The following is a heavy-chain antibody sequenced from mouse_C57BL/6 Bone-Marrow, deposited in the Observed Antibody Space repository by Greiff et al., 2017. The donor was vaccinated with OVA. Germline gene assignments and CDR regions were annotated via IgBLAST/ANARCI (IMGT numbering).Heavy chain of an antibody. Sequence: VQLQQSGTVLARPGASVKMSCKTSGYTFTSYWMHWVKQRPGQGLEWIGALYPGNSDTSYNQKFKGKAKLTAVTSASTAYMELSSLTNEDSAVYYCTRPLLITTVVATRDYWGQGTTLTVSS. J-gene: IGHJ2*01. D-gene: IGHD1-1*01. V-gene: IGHV1-5*01. CDR3: TRPLLITTVVATRDY. CDR2: LYPGNSDT. CDR1: GYTFTSYW.